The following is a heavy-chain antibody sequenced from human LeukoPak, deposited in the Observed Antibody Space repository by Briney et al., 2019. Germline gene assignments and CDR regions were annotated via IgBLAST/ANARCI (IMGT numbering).Heavy chain of an antibody. CDR3: ARDPSSGWSKGAEYFQH. Sequence: GASLRLSRAASGFTFSTYTMNWVRQAPGKGLEWVSSISSASSYIYYADSVKGRFTISRDNANNSLYLQMNSLRAEDTAVYYCARDPSSGWSKGAEYFQHWGQGTLVTVSS. V-gene: IGHV3-21*01. D-gene: IGHD6-19*01. J-gene: IGHJ1*01. CDR1: GFTFSTYT. CDR2: ISSASSYI.